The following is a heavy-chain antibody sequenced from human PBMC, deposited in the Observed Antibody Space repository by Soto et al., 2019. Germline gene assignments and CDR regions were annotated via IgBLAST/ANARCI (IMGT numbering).Heavy chain of an antibody. Sequence: GASVKVSCKASGYTFTSYGISWVRQAPGQGLEWMGWISAYNGNTNYAQKLQGRVTMTTDTSTSTAYMELRTLRSDDTAVYYCARDGFWSGLAGRYYYYGMDVWGQGTTVTVSS. CDR2: ISAYNGNT. D-gene: IGHD3-3*01. V-gene: IGHV1-18*01. J-gene: IGHJ6*02. CDR3: ARDGFWSGLAGRYYYYGMDV. CDR1: GYTFTSYG.